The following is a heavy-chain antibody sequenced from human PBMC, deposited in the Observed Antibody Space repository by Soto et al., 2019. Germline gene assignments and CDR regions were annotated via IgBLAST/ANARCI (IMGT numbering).Heavy chain of an antibody. CDR3: ARAHRSLWFGELFT. CDR1: GFTFSDYY. CDR2: ISSSGSTI. V-gene: IGHV3-11*01. J-gene: IGHJ5*02. D-gene: IGHD3-10*01. Sequence: GGSLRLSCAASGFTFSDYYMSWIRQAPGKGLEWVSYISSSGSTIYYADSVKGRFTISRDNAKNSLYLQMNSLRAEDTAVYYCARAHRSLWFGELFTWGQGTLVTVYS.